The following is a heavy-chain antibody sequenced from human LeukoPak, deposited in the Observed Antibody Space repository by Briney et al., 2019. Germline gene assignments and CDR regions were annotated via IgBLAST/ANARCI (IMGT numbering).Heavy chain of an antibody. Sequence: PGGSLRLSCAASGFTFSDYYMNWVRQAPGKGLEWVSGISGSGDSTYYADSVKGRFTISRDNSKNTLYLQMSSLRAEDTAVYYCVKAFGSSWYSFDYWGQGTLVTVSS. CDR1: GFTFSDYY. V-gene: IGHV3-64D*06. D-gene: IGHD6-13*01. CDR2: ISGSGDST. CDR3: VKAFGSSWYSFDY. J-gene: IGHJ4*02.